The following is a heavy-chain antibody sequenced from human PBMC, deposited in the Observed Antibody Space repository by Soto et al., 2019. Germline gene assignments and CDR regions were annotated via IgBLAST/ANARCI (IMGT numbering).Heavy chain of an antibody. CDR3: VPGSSGTRGEDS. Sequence: VGSLRLSCVASRITLINHAVTWVRQAPGKGLEWVSSVSESGSVTYYADSVKGRFTISRDNSKNTLYLQLTNLRVEDTAVYYCVPGSSGTRGEDSWGPGALVTVSS. J-gene: IGHJ4*02. CDR1: RITLINHA. D-gene: IGHD1-1*01. V-gene: IGHV3-23*01. CDR2: VSESGSVT.